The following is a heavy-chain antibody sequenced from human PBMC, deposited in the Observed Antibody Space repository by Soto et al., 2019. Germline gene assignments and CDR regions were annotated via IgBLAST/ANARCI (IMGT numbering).Heavy chain of an antibody. CDR2: INPSGGST. CDR1: GYTFTSYY. J-gene: IGHJ6*02. Sequence: GASVKVSCKASGYTFTSYYMHWVRQAPGQGLEWMGIINPSGGSTSYAQKFQGRVTMTRDTSTSTVYMELSSLRSEDTAVYYCARGGEVDTAMVILSYYYGMDVWGQGTTVTVSS. CDR3: ARGGEVDTAMVILSYYYGMDV. D-gene: IGHD5-18*01. V-gene: IGHV1-46*03.